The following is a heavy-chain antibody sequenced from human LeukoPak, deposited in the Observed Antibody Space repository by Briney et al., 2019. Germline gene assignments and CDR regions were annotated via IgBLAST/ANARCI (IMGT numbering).Heavy chain of an antibody. J-gene: IGHJ4*02. D-gene: IGHD2-15*01. Sequence: PSETLSLTCTVSGGSISSSSYYWGWIRQPPGKGLEWIGNIYYSGSTYYNPSLKSRVTISVDTSKNQFSLKLSSVTAADTAVYYCARDGGYCSGGNCPGFDYWGQGTLVTVSS. V-gene: IGHV4-39*07. CDR3: ARDGGYCSGGNCPGFDY. CDR2: IYYSGST. CDR1: GGSISSSSYY.